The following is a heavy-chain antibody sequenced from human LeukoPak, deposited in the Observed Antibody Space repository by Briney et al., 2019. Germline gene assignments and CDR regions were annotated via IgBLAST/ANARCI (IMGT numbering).Heavy chain of an antibody. CDR1: GGSASSAGYS. J-gene: IGHJ3*02. V-gene: IGHV4-30-2*01. D-gene: IGHD4-17*01. CDR2: FFHTGNT. Sequence: SETLSLTCAVSGGSASSAGYSWSWIRQPPGRGLECIGYFFHTGNTYYNPSLESRVTISLDRSRNQFSLKLSSVTAADTAVYYCAKFTVTTSGYTFDIWGQGTMVTVSS. CDR3: AKFTVTTSGYTFDI.